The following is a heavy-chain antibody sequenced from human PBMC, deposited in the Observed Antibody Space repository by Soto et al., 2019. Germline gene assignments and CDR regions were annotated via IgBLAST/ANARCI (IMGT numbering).Heavy chain of an antibody. Sequence: SETLSLTCTVSGGSISSGGYYWSWIRQHPGKGLEWIGYIYYSGSTYYNPSLKSRVTISVDTSKNQFSLKLSSVTAADTAVYYCARGRLGHFDWLHVSYWGQGTLVTVSS. J-gene: IGHJ4*02. CDR2: IYYSGST. V-gene: IGHV4-31*03. D-gene: IGHD3-9*01. CDR1: GGSISSGGYY. CDR3: ARGRLGHFDWLHVSY.